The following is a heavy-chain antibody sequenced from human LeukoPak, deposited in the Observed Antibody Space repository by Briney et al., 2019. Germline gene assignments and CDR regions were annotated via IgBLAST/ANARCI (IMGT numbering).Heavy chain of an antibody. J-gene: IGHJ4*02. CDR1: GFTFSGSA. D-gene: IGHD3-9*01. CDR2: IRSKANSYAT. V-gene: IGHV3-73*01. CDR3: TRVNYDILTGYPLDY. Sequence: GGSLRLSCAASGFTFSGSAMHWVRQASGKGLEWVGRIRSKANSYATAYAASVKGRFTISRDDSKNTAYLQMNSLKTEDTAVYYCTRVNYDILTGYPLDYRGQGTLVTVSS.